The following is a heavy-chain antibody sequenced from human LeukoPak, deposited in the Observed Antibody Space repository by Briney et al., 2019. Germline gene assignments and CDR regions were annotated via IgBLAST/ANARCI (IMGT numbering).Heavy chain of an antibody. J-gene: IGHJ4*02. CDR3: ARVKADYYTVDY. CDR2: IYYSGST. Sequence: SETLSLTCTASGGSISSYYWSWIRQPPGKGLEWIGYIYYSGSTNYNASLKSRVTISVDTSKNQFSLKLSSVTAADTAVYYCARVKADYYTVDYWGQGTLVTVSS. CDR1: GGSISSYY. V-gene: IGHV4-59*01. D-gene: IGHD3-10*01.